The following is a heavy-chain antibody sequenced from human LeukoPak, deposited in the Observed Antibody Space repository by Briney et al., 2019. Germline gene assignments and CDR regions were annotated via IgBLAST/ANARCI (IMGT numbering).Heavy chain of an antibody. Sequence: GGSLSLSCAASGFTFSDYCVHWVRQVPARGLMGVSLVDNYGNPKFYADSVKGGFTTSRDNANNTLYLQRDSLRAEATAVYYCTTDLSGSIDYWGRGNLVTVSS. V-gene: IGHV3-74*01. CDR2: VDNYGNPK. CDR3: TTDLSGSIDY. J-gene: IGHJ4*02. D-gene: IGHD3-10*01. CDR1: GFTFSDYC.